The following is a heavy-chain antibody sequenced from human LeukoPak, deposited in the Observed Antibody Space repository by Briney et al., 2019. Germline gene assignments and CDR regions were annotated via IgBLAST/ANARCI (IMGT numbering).Heavy chain of an antibody. J-gene: IGHJ4*02. CDR3: ARTYSGSYTGAYYFDY. CDR2: IYYSGST. Sequence: SETLSLTCTVSGGSISSYYWSWIRQPPGKGLEWIGYIYYSGSTNYNPSLKSRVTISVDTSKNQFSLKLGSVTAADTAVYYCARTYSGSYTGAYYFDYWGQGTLVTVSS. D-gene: IGHD1-26*01. V-gene: IGHV4-59*01. CDR1: GGSISSYY.